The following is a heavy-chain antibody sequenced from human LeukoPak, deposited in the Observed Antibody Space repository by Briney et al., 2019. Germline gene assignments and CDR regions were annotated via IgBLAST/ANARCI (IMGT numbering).Heavy chain of an antibody. CDR2: INWNGGST. J-gene: IGHJ4*02. V-gene: IGHV3-20*04. CDR3: ARERGTQYSSGWLQYYFDY. Sequence: GGSLRLSCAASGFTFDDYGMSWVRQAPGKGLEWVSGINWNGGSTGYADSVKGRFTISRDNAKNSLYLQMNSLRAEDTALYYCARERGTQYSSGWLQYYFDYWGQGTLVTVSS. D-gene: IGHD6-19*01. CDR1: GFTFDDYG.